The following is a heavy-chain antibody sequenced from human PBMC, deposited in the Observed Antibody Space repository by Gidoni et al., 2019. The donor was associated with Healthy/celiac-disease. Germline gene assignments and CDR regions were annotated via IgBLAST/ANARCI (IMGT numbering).Heavy chain of an antibody. V-gene: IGHV1-18*01. Sequence: QVQLVQSGAEVKKPGASVKVSCKASGYTFTSYGISWVRQAPGQGLEWMGWISAYNGNTNYAQKLQGRVTMTTDTSTSTAYMELRSLRSDDTAVYYCARDRSPTIFGVDPYYYMDVWGKGTTVTVSS. CDR1: GYTFTSYG. J-gene: IGHJ6*03. D-gene: IGHD3-3*01. CDR2: ISAYNGNT. CDR3: ARDRSPTIFGVDPYYYMDV.